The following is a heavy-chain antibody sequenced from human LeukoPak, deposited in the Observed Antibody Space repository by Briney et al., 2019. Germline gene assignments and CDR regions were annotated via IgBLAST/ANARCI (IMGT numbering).Heavy chain of an antibody. CDR3: ARVRGYSGYDWDYYYYGMDV. CDR2: INHSGST. CDR1: GGSISSYY. Sequence: TPSETLSLTCTVSGGSISSYYWSWIRQPPGKGLEWIGEINHSGSTNYNPSLKSRVTISVDTSKNQFSLKLSSVTAADTAVYYCARVRGYSGYDWDYYYYGMDVWGQGTTVTVSS. D-gene: IGHD5-12*01. J-gene: IGHJ6*02. V-gene: IGHV4-34*01.